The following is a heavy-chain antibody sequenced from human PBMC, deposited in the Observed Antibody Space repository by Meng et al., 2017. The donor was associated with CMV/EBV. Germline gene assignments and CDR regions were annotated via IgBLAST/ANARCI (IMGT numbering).Heavy chain of an antibody. CDR2: IRYDGSNK. D-gene: IGHD1-26*01. CDR3: AGYSGSRPAGMDV. Sequence: LKISCAASGFTFSSYGMHWVRQAPGKGLEWVAFIRYDGSNKYYADSVKGRFTISRDNSKNTLYLQMNSLRAEDTAVYYCAGYSGSRPAGMDVWGQGTTVTVSS. CDR1: GFTFSSYG. J-gene: IGHJ6*02. V-gene: IGHV3-30*02.